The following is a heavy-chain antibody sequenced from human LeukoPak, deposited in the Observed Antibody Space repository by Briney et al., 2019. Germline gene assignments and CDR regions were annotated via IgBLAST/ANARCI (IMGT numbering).Heavy chain of an antibody. CDR3: ARGQQWFDP. CDR2: IYSSGST. D-gene: IGHD6-13*01. J-gene: IGHJ5*02. CDR1: GGSISSSSYY. V-gene: IGHV4-61*05. Sequence: SETLSLTCTVSGGSISSSSYYWGWIRQPPGKGLEWIGYIYSSGSTKYNPSLKSPITISVDTSKNQLSLKLSSVTAADTAVYYCARGQQWFDPWGQGTLVTVSS.